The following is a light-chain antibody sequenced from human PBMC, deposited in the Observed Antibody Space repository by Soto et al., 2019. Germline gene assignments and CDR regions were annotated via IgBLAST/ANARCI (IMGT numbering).Light chain of an antibody. J-gene: IGKJ4*01. CDR1: QDINIY. CDR2: AAS. V-gene: IGKV1-27*01. CDR3: QKYDDAPLT. Sequence: DIQMTQSPSSLSASVGDRVTITCRAGQDINIYLAWYQQKPGKVPKLLISAASTLQSGVPSRFSGSGSGTDFTLTISSLRPEDVATYYCQKYDDAPLTFGGGTKVEIK.